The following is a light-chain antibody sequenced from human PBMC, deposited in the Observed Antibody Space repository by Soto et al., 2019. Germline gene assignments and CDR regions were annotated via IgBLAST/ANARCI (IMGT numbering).Light chain of an antibody. CDR2: AAS. V-gene: IGKV1-39*01. J-gene: IGKJ3*01. CDR3: QQYNSYSQFT. CDR1: QTISSF. Sequence: DIQMTQSPSSLSASVGDRVTITCRASQTISSFLNWYQQKAGKAPKLLIYAASSLQSGVPSRFSGSGSGTDFTLTISSLQPDDVATYHCQQYNSYSQFTFGPGTKVDIK.